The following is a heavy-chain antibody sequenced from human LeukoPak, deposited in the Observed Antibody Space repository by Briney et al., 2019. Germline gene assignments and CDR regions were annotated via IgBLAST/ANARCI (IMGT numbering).Heavy chain of an antibody. V-gene: IGHV3-23*01. CDR2: ISGSGGST. J-gene: IGHJ4*02. Sequence: GGSMRLSCAASGFTFSSYAMSWVRQAPGKGLEWVSAISGSGGSTYYADSVKGRFTISRDNSKNTLYLQMNSLRAEDTAVYYCEGEHYYDSSGYYSDYWGQGTLVTVSS. D-gene: IGHD3-22*01. CDR1: GFTFSSYA. CDR3: EGEHYYDSSGYYSDY.